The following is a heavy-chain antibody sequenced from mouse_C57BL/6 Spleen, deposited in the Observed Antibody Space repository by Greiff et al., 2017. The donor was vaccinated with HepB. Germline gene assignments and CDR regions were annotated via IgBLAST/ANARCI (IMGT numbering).Heavy chain of an antibody. CDR2: IYPRSGNT. Sequence: LQESGAELARPGASVKLSCKASGYTFTSYGISWVKQRTGQGLEWIGEIYPRSGNTYYNEKFKGKATLTADKSSSTAYMELRSLTSEDSAVYFCARSGYYGSIFDYWGQGTTLTVSS. CDR3: ARSGYYGSIFDY. J-gene: IGHJ2*01. D-gene: IGHD1-1*01. V-gene: IGHV1-81*01. CDR1: GYTFTSYG.